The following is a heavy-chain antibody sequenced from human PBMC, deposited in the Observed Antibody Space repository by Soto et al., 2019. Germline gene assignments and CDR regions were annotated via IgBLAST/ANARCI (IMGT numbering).Heavy chain of an antibody. V-gene: IGHV3-23*01. CDR3: ANLRSYAPSRGAFDI. CDR2: ISGSGGST. D-gene: IGHD2-2*01. Sequence: PGGSLRLSCAASGFTFSSYAMSWVRQAPGKGLEWVSAISGSGGSTYYADSVKGRFTISRDNSKNTLYLQMNSLRAEDTAVYYCANLRSYAPSRGAFDIWGQGTMVTVSS. CDR1: GFTFSSYA. J-gene: IGHJ3*02.